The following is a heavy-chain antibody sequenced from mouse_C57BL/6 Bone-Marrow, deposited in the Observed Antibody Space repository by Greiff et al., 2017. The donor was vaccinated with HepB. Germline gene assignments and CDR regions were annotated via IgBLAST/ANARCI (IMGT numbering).Heavy chain of an antibody. Sequence: QVQLQQPGAELVKPGASVKLSCKASGYTFTSYWMQWVKQRPGQGLEWIGEIDPSDSYTNYNQKFKGKATLTVDTSSSTAYMQLSSLTSEDSAVYYCAISTTVVAPFDYWGQGTTLTVSS. CDR3: AISTTVVAPFDY. CDR2: IDPSDSYT. CDR1: GYTFTSYW. V-gene: IGHV1-50*01. J-gene: IGHJ2*01. D-gene: IGHD1-1*01.